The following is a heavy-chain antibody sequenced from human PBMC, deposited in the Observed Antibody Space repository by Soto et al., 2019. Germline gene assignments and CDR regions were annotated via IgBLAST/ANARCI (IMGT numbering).Heavy chain of an antibody. CDR3: AKRGYSYGSYYFDY. V-gene: IGHV3-23*01. D-gene: IGHD5-18*01. CDR2: ISGSGGST. CDR1: GFTFSSYA. J-gene: IGHJ4*02. Sequence: EVQLLESGGGLVQPGGSLRLSCAASGFTFSSYAMSWVRQGPGKGLEWVSAISGSGGSTYYTDSVKGRFTISIDNSKNTLYLQMNSLRAEDTAVYYCAKRGYSYGSYYFDYWGQGTLVTVSS.